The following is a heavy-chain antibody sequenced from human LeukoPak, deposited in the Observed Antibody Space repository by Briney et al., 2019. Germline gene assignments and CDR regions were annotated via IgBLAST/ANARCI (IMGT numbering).Heavy chain of an antibody. D-gene: IGHD3-10*01. Sequence: GGSLRLSCAASQFTFTTYWMSWVRQAPGKGLEWVANINQDGTEKYYVDSVKGRFTISRDNAQNPLYLQMNSLRVEDTAVYYCAKVAKYYYGSETYYFFEHWGQGTPVTASS. V-gene: IGHV3-7*01. CDR2: INQDGTEK. CDR3: AKVAKYYYGSETYYFFEH. CDR1: QFTFTTYW. J-gene: IGHJ4*02.